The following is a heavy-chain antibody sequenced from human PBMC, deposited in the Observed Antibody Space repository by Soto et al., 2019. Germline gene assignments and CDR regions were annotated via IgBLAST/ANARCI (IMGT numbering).Heavy chain of an antibody. J-gene: IGHJ4*02. CDR1: GDPISTSSFY. D-gene: IGHD3-22*01. Sequence: SETLSLTCTVSGDPISTSSFYWGWIRQPPGRGLEWIGNIYHSGSTHYNPSLKSRVTISVDTSKNQFSLKLSSVTAADTAAYYCARDNNYDSSGLIDYWGQGTLVTVSS. CDR2: IYHSGST. CDR3: ARDNNYDSSGLIDY. V-gene: IGHV4-39*02.